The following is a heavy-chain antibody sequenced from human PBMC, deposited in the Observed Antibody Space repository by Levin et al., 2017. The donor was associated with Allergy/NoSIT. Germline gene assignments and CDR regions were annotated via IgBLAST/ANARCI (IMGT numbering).Heavy chain of an antibody. CDR3: VRLHGENHGKRMVVVVAPPGD. Sequence: GESLKISCQGIGYTFTNYWIGWVRQMPGKGLEWMGIIYPADSDTRYSPPFEGQVTMSADKSATTAYLHWSSLKVSDSAMYYCVRLHGENHGKRMVVVVAPPGDWGQGTLVTVSS. CDR1: GYTFTNYW. J-gene: IGHJ4*02. D-gene: IGHD2-21*01. CDR2: IYPADSDT. V-gene: IGHV5-51*01.